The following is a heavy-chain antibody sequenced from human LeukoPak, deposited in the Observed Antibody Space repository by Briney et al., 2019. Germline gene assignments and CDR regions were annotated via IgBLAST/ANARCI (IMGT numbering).Heavy chain of an antibody. D-gene: IGHD2-21*02. Sequence: ASVKVSCKVSGYTLTELSMHWVRQAPGKGLEWMGGFDPEDGETIYAQKFQGRVTMTEDTSTDTAYMELSSLRSEDTAVYYCATLAYCGGDCTSAHHAFDIWGQGTMVTVSS. CDR3: ATLAYCGGDCTSAHHAFDI. CDR2: FDPEDGET. V-gene: IGHV1-24*01. CDR1: GYTLTELS. J-gene: IGHJ3*02.